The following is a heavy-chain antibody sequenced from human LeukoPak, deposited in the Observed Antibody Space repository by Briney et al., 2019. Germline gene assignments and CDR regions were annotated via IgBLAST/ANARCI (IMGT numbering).Heavy chain of an antibody. Sequence: PGGSLRLSCAASGFMFSSSWMNWVRQAPGKGLEWLSYISSTGTNIYYADSVKGRFTISRDNAKNSLYLQMNSLGAEDTALYYCARDPPYSGHYFDYWGQGTLVTVAS. D-gene: IGHD1-26*01. CDR1: GFMFSSSW. CDR2: ISSTGTNI. V-gene: IGHV3-48*04. J-gene: IGHJ4*02. CDR3: ARDPPYSGHYFDY.